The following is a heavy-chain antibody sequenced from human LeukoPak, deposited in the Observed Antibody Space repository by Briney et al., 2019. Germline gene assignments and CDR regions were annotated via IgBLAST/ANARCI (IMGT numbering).Heavy chain of an antibody. CDR2: INHSGST. CDR3: ARRAPYYGSGSYYSLSTPFDH. J-gene: IGHJ4*02. V-gene: IGHV4-34*01. D-gene: IGHD3-10*01. CDR1: GGSFSGYY. Sequence: SETLSLTCAVYGGSFSGYYWSWIRQPPGKGLEWIGEINHSGSTNYNPSLKSRVTISVDTSKNQFSLKLSSVTAADTAVYYCARRAPYYGSGSYYSLSTPFDHWGQGTLVTVSS.